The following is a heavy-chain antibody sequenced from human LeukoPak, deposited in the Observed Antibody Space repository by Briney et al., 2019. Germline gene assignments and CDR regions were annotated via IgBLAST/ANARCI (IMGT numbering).Heavy chain of an antibody. Sequence: PSETLSLTCTVSGYSINSAYYWGWIRQPPEKGLEWIGSIYHGGSTYFNPSLKSRVTISIDTSKNQFSLKLSSVTAADTAVYYCAISSNWFDPWGQGTLVTVSS. V-gene: IGHV4-38-2*02. CDR3: AISSNWFDP. J-gene: IGHJ5*02. D-gene: IGHD2-2*01. CDR1: GYSINSAYY. CDR2: IYHGGST.